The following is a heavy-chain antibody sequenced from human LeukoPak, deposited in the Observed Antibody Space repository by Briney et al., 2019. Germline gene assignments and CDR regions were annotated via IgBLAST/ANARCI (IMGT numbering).Heavy chain of an antibody. J-gene: IGHJ4*02. CDR2: ISSSSSYI. Sequence: GGSLRLSCAASRFTFSSYSMNWVRQAPGKGLEWVSSISSSSSYIYYADSVKGRFTISRDNAKNSLYLQMNSLRAEDTAVYYCAGAGIAAARKYFDYWGQGTLVTVSS. CDR1: RFTFSSYS. D-gene: IGHD6-13*01. V-gene: IGHV3-21*01. CDR3: AGAGIAAARKYFDY.